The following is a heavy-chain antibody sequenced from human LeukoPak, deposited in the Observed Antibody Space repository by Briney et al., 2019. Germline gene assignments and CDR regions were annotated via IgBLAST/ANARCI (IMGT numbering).Heavy chain of an antibody. CDR2: IYYSGST. D-gene: IGHD2-15*01. Sequence: SETLSLTCAVYGGSFSGYYWSWIRQPPGKGLEWIGYIYYSGSTNYNPSLKSRVTISVDASKNQFSLKLSSVTAADTAVYYCARHKSSCSGGSCYFFDYWGQGTLVTVSS. CDR1: GGSFSGYY. CDR3: ARHKSSCSGGSCYFFDY. V-gene: IGHV4-59*08. J-gene: IGHJ4*02.